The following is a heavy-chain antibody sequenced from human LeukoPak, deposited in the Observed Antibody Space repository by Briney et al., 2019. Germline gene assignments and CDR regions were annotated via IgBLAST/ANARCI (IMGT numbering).Heavy chain of an antibody. Sequence: PGGSLRLSCAASGFTFSSYAMSWVRQAPGKGLEWVSAISGSGGSTYYADSVKGRFTISRDNSKNTLYLQMNSLRAEDTAVYYCARDILTGAYYYYGMDVWGQGTTVTVSS. CDR2: ISGSGGST. V-gene: IGHV3-23*01. J-gene: IGHJ6*02. CDR1: GFTFSSYA. D-gene: IGHD3-9*01. CDR3: ARDILTGAYYYYGMDV.